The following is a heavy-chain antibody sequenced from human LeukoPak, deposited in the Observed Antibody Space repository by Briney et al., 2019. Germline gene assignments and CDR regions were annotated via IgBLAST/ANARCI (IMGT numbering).Heavy chain of an antibody. D-gene: IGHD6-6*01. J-gene: IGHJ4*02. Sequence: SETLSLTCTVSGGSISSYYWSWIRQPAGKGLEWIGRIYTSGSTNYNPSLKSRVTMSVDTSKNQFSLKLSSVTAADTAVYYCAREGFIAARPFIDYWGQGTLVTVSS. CDR1: GGSISSYY. CDR2: IYTSGST. CDR3: AREGFIAARPFIDY. V-gene: IGHV4-4*07.